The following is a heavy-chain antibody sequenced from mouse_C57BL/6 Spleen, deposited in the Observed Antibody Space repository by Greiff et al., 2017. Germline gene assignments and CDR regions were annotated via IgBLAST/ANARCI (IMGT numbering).Heavy chain of an antibody. CDR1: GYSITSGYY. CDR2: ISYDGSN. J-gene: IGHJ4*01. CDR3: AREDHVGYYYAMDY. V-gene: IGHV3-6*01. Sequence: EVQLQESGPGLVKPSQSLSLTCSVTGYSITSGYYWNWIRQFPGNKLEWMGYISYDGSNNYNPSLKNRISITRDTSKNQFFLKLNSVTTEDTATYYCAREDHVGYYYAMDYWGQGTSVTVSS. D-gene: IGHD1-2*01.